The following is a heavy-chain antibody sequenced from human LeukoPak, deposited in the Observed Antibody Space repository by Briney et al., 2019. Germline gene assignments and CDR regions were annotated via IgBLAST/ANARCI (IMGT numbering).Heavy chain of an antibody. Sequence: PGGSLRLSCAASGFTFSSYAMSWVRQAPGKGLEWVSAISGSGGSTYYADSVKGRFTIPRDNSKNTLYLQMNSLRAEDTAVYYCAKGKVARGIAQDWGQGTLVTVSS. V-gene: IGHV3-23*01. D-gene: IGHD6-13*01. J-gene: IGHJ4*02. CDR1: GFTFSSYA. CDR3: AKGKVARGIAQD. CDR2: ISGSGGST.